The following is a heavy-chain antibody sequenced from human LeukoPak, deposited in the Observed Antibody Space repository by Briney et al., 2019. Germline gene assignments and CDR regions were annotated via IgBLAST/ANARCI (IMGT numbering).Heavy chain of an antibody. J-gene: IGHJ4*02. D-gene: IGHD3-22*01. CDR2: INHSGST. CDR1: GGSFSGYY. V-gene: IGHV4-34*01. CDR3: ARTAEITMTYYFDY. Sequence: KPSETLSLTCAVYGGSFSGYYWSWIRQPPGKGLGWIGEINHSGSTNYNPSLKSRVTISVDTSKNQFSLKLSSVTAADTAVYYCARTAEITMTYYFDYWGQGTLVTVSS.